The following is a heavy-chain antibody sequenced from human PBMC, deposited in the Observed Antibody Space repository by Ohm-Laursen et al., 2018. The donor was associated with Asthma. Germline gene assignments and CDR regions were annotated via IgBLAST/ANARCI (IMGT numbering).Heavy chain of an antibody. Sequence: ASVKVSCKTSGYTFTGYYIHWMRQAPGQGLEWMGRIDPNSGGTNYAQKFHGRVTLTRDTSISTAYMELSRLKSDDTAVYFCVRPKITTRHNWFDPWGQGTLVTVSS. CDR1: GYTFTGYY. CDR3: VRPKITTRHNWFDP. J-gene: IGHJ5*02. D-gene: IGHD3-3*01. V-gene: IGHV1-2*06. CDR2: IDPNSGGT.